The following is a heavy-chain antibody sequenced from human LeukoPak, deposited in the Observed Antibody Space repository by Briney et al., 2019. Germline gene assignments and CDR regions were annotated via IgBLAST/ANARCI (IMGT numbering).Heavy chain of an antibody. Sequence: GGSLRLSCAASGFTFSNYWMHWVRQAPGKGLVWVSRINSDARSTSYADSVKGRFTISRDNAKNSLYLQTNSLRAEDTAVYYCARENCGGDCYVDYWGQGTLVTVSS. CDR2: INSDARST. D-gene: IGHD2-21*02. CDR1: GFTFSNYW. V-gene: IGHV3-74*01. J-gene: IGHJ4*02. CDR3: ARENCGGDCYVDY.